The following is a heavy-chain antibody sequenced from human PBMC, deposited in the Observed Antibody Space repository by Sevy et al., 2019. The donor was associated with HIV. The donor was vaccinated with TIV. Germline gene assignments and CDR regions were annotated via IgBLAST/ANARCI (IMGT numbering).Heavy chain of an antibody. CDR3: ASDVALSGYEYYYYGMDV. CDR2: ISYDGSNK. D-gene: IGHD5-12*01. Sequence: GGSLRLSCAASGFTFSSYAMHWVRQAPGKGLEWVAVISYDGSNKYYADSVKGRFTISRDNSKNTLYLQMNSLRAEDTAVYYCASDVALSGYEYYYYGMDVWGQGTTVTVSS. J-gene: IGHJ6*02. V-gene: IGHV3-30-3*01. CDR1: GFTFSSYA.